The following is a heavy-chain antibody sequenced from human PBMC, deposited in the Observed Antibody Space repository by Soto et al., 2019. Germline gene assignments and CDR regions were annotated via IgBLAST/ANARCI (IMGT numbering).Heavy chain of an antibody. Sequence: QVQLQESGPGLVRPSETLSLTCTVAGYSVSSGSHHWNWIRQAPGKGLEWIGSIYFTGRTNHNPSLKSRATISVDTSKNHLSLNLTSVTAADTAVHYWERDRVAIGGRVYAFDLWVQGTVVTVSS. V-gene: IGHV4-61*03. CDR3: ERDRVAIGGRVYAFDL. CDR1: GYSVSSGSHH. J-gene: IGHJ3*01. D-gene: IGHD3-16*01. CDR2: IYFTGRT.